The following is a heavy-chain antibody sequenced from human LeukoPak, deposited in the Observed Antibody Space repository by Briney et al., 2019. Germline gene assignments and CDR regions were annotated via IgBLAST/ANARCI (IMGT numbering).Heavy chain of an antibody. J-gene: IGHJ4*02. CDR2: GGSYE. D-gene: IGHD2-21*01. V-gene: IGHV3-30*18. CDR3: AKGSGSLLWYGQLKTLDS. CDR1: GFTIRNYG. Sequence: GGSLRLSCAASGFTIRNYGIHWVRHGPGRGLEWLAVGGSYENYADSVKGRFTISKDNSKNAVSLQMSRLRPEDTGLYYCAKGSGSLLWYGQLKTLDSWGQGTLVTVSS.